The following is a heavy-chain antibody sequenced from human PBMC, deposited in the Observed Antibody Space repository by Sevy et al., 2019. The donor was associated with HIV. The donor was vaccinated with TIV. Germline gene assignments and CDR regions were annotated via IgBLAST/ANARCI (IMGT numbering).Heavy chain of an antibody. V-gene: IGHV3-30*18. CDR1: GFTFSSYG. CDR3: AKTFYCSGGSCTGYFDY. D-gene: IGHD2-15*01. J-gene: IGHJ4*02. CDR2: ISYDGSNK. Sequence: GESLKISCAASGFTFSSYGMHWVRQAPGKGLEWVAVISYDGSNKYYGDSVKGRFTISRDNSKNTLYLQMNSLKAEDTAVYYCAKTFYCSGGSCTGYFDYWGQGTLVTVSS.